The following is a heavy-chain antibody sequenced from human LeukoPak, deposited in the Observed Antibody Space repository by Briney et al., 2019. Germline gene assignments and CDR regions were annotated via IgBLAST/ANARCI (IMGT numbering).Heavy chain of an antibody. CDR2: IYYSGST. CDR1: GGSTSGSY. J-gene: IGHJ4*02. Sequence: SETLSLTCSVSGGSTSGSYWSWIRQPPGKGLEWIGYIYYSGSTNYNPSLKSRVTMSVDTSKNQFSLKLSSVTAADTAVYYCARASGYDHRFDYWGQGTPVTVSS. V-gene: IGHV4-59*01. CDR3: ARASGYDHRFDY. D-gene: IGHD5-12*01.